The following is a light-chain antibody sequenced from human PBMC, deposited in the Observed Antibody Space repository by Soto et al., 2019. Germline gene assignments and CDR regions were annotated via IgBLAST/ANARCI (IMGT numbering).Light chain of an antibody. J-gene: IGKJ5*01. Sequence: EIVMTQSPATLSVSPGEGATLSCRASQSVSSNLAWYQQKPGQAPRLLIYGASTRATGIPARFTGSGSGTEFTLTISSPQSEDFAVYYCQHYNHGSTFGQGTRLEIK. CDR2: GAS. CDR3: QHYNHGST. V-gene: IGKV3-15*01. CDR1: QSVSSN.